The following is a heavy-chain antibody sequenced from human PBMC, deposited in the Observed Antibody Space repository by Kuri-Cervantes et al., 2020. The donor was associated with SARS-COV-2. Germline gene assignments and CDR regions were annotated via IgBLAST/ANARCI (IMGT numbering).Heavy chain of an antibody. J-gene: IGHJ4*02. D-gene: IGHD3-22*01. CDR1: RFTFSHYG. Sequence: GESLKISCAASRFTFSHYGVHWVRQAPGKGLEWVAVISFDGSNKYYGDSVKGRFTISRDNSKNMLYLQMNSLRAEDTAVYYCAKDQSARYYDSSGLFDYWGQGTLVTVSS. CDR3: AKDQSARYYDSSGLFDY. CDR2: ISFDGSNK. V-gene: IGHV3-30-3*01.